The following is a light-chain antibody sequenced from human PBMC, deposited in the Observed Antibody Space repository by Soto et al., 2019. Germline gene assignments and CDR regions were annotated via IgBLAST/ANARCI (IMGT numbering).Light chain of an antibody. CDR3: SSYTANNTRL. V-gene: IGLV2-14*01. CDR2: EVS. J-gene: IGLJ1*01. Sequence: QSALTQPASVSGSPGQAITISCTGTSSDVGGYNYVSWDQHCPGKAPQLIIYEVSYRPSGVSNRFSGSKSGNTASLTISGLQAEDEADYYCSSYTANNTRLFGTGTKLTVL. CDR1: SSDVGGYNY.